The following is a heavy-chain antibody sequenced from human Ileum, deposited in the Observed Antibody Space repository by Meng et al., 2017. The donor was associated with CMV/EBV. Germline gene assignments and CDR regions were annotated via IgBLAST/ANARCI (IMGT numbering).Heavy chain of an antibody. CDR2: IKSDGSST. V-gene: IGHV3-74*01. J-gene: IGHJ4*02. CDR1: GFTHSSYW. D-gene: IGHD2-2*01. Sequence: ASGFTHSSYWMHWVRQAPGKGLMWVSRIKSDGSSTNYADSVKGRFTISRDNAKNTLYLQMNSLRAEDTAVYYCARGYCSSISCLFDYWGQGTLVTVSS. CDR3: ARGYCSSISCLFDY.